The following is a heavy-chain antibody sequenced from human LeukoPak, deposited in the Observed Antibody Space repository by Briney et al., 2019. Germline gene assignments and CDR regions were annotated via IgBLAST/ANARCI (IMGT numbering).Heavy chain of an antibody. Sequence: PGGSLRLSCETSGFLFTVYGMHWVRQAPGKGLEWVAIVWADGSKEDYADSVKGRFTISRDRFTSTLYLQMDNLRAEDTAIYYCARDRGGNAPHDYWGQGTLVIVSS. V-gene: IGHV3-33*01. CDR3: ARDRGGNAPHDY. CDR1: GFLFTVYG. J-gene: IGHJ4*02. D-gene: IGHD2-15*01. CDR2: VWADGSKE.